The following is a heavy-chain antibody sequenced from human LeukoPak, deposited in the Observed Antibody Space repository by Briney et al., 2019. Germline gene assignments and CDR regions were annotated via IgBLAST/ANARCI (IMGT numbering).Heavy chain of an antibody. Sequence: GGSLRLSCAASGYTLSRYQKHCVRQAPGKGLVWVSRINSAGTSTSYADSVRGRFTISRDNAKNTLYLQMNSLRAEDTAVYYCARDTQYSYDSSGTAGCWGQGTLVTVSS. D-gene: IGHD3-22*01. CDR1: GYTLSRYQ. CDR3: ARDTQYSYDSSGTAGC. V-gene: IGHV3-74*01. J-gene: IGHJ4*02. CDR2: INSAGTST.